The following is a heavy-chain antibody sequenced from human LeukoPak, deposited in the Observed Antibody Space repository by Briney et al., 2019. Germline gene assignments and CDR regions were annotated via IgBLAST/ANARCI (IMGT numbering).Heavy chain of an antibody. V-gene: IGHV3-23*01. J-gene: IGHJ3*02. CDR3: AKANLAMIVVVIIDLDAAFDI. CDR1: GFTFSSYA. D-gene: IGHD3-22*01. Sequence: GGSLRLSCAASGFTFSSYAMSWVRQARGKGLEWVSAMNGSGGSTYYADSVKGRFTISRDNSKNTLYLQMNSLRAEDTAVYYCAKANLAMIVVVIIDLDAAFDIWGQGTMVTVSS. CDR2: MNGSGGST.